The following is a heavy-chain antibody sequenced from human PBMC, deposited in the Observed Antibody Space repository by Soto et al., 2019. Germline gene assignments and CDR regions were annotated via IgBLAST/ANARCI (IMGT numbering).Heavy chain of an antibody. V-gene: IGHV4-31*03. CDR1: GGSISSGGYY. J-gene: IGHJ4*02. CDR2: IYYSGST. CDR3: ARVINWSLGKLEMAFDY. Sequence: QVQLQESGPGLVKPSQTLSLTCTVSGGSISSGGYYWGWIRQHPGKGLEWIGYIYYSGSTYYNPSLKSRVAISVDTSKNQFSLKLSSVTAADTAVYYCARVINWSLGKLEMAFDYWGQGTLVTVSS. D-gene: IGHD1-1*01.